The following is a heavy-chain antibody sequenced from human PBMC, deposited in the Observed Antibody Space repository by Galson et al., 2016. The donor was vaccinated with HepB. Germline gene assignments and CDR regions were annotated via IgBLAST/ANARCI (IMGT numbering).Heavy chain of an antibody. CDR3: ARLVSSYYNWFDS. V-gene: IGHV5-51*01. D-gene: IGHD5-18*01. CDR2: IFPGDSDT. Sequence: QSGAEVKKPGESLKISCKGSGYSFISYWIGWVRQMPGKGLEWMGIIFPGDSDTRYSPSFQGQVTISVDKSTSTAYLQWSSLQASDGAMYYCARLVSSYYNWFDSWGQGTLVTVSS. J-gene: IGHJ5*01. CDR1: GYSFISYW.